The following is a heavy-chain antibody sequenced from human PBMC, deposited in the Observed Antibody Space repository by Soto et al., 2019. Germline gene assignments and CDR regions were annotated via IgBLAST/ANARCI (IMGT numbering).Heavy chain of an antibody. CDR3: AKAPPRFLEWLLYLDY. Sequence: GGSLRLSCASSGFTFSSYGMHWVRQAPGKGLEWVAVISYDGSNKYYADSVKGRFTISRDNSKNTLYLQMNSLRAEDTAVYYCAKAPPRFLEWLLYLDYWGQGTLVTVSS. CDR1: GFTFSSYG. V-gene: IGHV3-30*18. CDR2: ISYDGSNK. D-gene: IGHD3-3*01. J-gene: IGHJ4*02.